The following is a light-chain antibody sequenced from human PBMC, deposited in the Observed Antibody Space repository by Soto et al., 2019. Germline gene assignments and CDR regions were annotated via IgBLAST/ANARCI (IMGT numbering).Light chain of an antibody. J-gene: IGLJ1*01. Sequence: QSVLTQPPSASGTPGQRVTISCSGSSSNIGSNTVNWYQQLPGTAPKLLIYSNNQRPSGVPDRFSVSKSCTSASLAISGLQSEDEADYYCAAWDDSLNVYVFGTGTKVTVL. V-gene: IGLV1-44*01. CDR1: SSNIGSNT. CDR2: SNN. CDR3: AAWDDSLNVYV.